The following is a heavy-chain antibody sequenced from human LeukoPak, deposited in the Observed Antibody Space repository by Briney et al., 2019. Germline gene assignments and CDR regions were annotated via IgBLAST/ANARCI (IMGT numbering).Heavy chain of an antibody. J-gene: IGHJ4*02. CDR3: ARDSGSYSLRYYFDY. Sequence: SGGSLRLSCAASGFTFSSYSMNWVRQAPGKGLEWVSSISSSSSYIYYADSVKGRFTISRDNAKNSLYLQMNSLRAEDTAVYYCARDSGSYSLRYYFDYWGQGTLVTVSS. D-gene: IGHD1-26*01. CDR2: ISSSSSYI. CDR1: GFTFSSYS. V-gene: IGHV3-21*01.